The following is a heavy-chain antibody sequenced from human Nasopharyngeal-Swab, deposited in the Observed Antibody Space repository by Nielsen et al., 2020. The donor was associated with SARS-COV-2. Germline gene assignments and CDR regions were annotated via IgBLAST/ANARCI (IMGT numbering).Heavy chain of an antibody. D-gene: IGHD2-2*01. CDR3: ARLMGSSTSFGRFDP. Sequence: SETLSLTCTVSGGSISSYYWSWIRQPPGKGLEWIGYIYYSGSTNYNPSLKSRVTISVDTSKNQFSLKLSSVTAADTAVYYCARLMGSSTSFGRFDPWGQGTLVTVSS. V-gene: IGHV4-59*01. J-gene: IGHJ5*02. CDR2: IYYSGST. CDR1: GGSISSYY.